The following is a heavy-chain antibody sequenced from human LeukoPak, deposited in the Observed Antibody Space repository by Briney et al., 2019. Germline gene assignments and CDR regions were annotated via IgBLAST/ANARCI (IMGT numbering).Heavy chain of an antibody. J-gene: IGHJ4*02. CDR2: INPNSGGT. CDR3: ARGNFIVASSSRRDYYFDY. Sequence: GASVKVSCKASGYTFTGYYMHWVRQAPGQGLEWMGWINPNSGGTNYAQKFQSRVTMTTDTSRSTAYMELRSLRSDDTAVYYCARGNFIVASSSRRDYYFDYWGQGTLVTVSS. V-gene: IGHV1-2*02. CDR1: GYTFTGYY. D-gene: IGHD5-12*01.